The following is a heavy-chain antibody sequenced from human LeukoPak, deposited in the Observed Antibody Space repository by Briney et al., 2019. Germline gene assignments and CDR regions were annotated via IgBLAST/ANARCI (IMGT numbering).Heavy chain of an antibody. Sequence: KYGESLKISCKGSGYSFTSYWIGWVRQMPGKGLEWMGLIYPGDSDTRYSPSFQGQVTISADKSISTAYLQWSSLKASDTAMYYCARVYVGFDWPLSLFDYWGQGTLVTVSS. CDR3: ARVYVGFDWPLSLFDY. D-gene: IGHD3-9*01. V-gene: IGHV5-51*01. CDR2: IYPGDSDT. J-gene: IGHJ4*02. CDR1: GYSFTSYW.